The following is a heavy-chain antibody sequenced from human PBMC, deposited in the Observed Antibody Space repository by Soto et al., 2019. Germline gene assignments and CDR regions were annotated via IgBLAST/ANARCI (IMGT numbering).Heavy chain of an antibody. CDR3: ASQIYDFWSGYLAS. D-gene: IGHD3-3*01. CDR2: ISSSSSTI. Sequence: GGSLRLSCAVSGFPFSSYSMNWVRQAPGKGLEWVSYISSSSSTIYYADSVKGRFTISRDNAKNSLYLQMNSLRAEDTAVYYWASQIYDFWSGYLASWGQETLVTVSS. J-gene: IGHJ5*02. CDR1: GFPFSSYS. V-gene: IGHV3-48*01.